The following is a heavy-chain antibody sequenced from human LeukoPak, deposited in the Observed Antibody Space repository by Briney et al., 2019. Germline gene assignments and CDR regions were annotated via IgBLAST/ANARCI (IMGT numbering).Heavy chain of an antibody. CDR3: IRGVSGYYSYYAMDV. Sequence: GVSLRLSCGASGYSFSSYWMHWVRQVPGKGLVWVSRINGAGTTTTYADSVKGRFTISRDNAKNTLSLEMESLRVEDTAVYYCIRGVSGYYSYYAMDVWGQGTTVIVSS. D-gene: IGHD1-26*01. V-gene: IGHV3-74*01. CDR1: GYSFSSYW. J-gene: IGHJ6*02. CDR2: INGAGTTT.